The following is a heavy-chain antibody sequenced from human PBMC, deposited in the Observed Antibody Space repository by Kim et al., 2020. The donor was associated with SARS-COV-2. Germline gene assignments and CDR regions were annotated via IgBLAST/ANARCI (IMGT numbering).Heavy chain of an antibody. D-gene: IGHD3-3*01. V-gene: IGHV4-31*03. J-gene: IGHJ6*02. Sequence: SETLSLTCTVSGGSISSGGYYWSWIRQHPGKGLEWIGYIYYSGSTYYNPSLKSRVTISVDTSKNQFSLKLSSVTAADTAVYYCARAHRTIFGVVEYMDAWGHGTPVTVSS. CDR3: ARAHRTIFGVVEYMDA. CDR2: IYYSGST. CDR1: GGSISSGGYY.